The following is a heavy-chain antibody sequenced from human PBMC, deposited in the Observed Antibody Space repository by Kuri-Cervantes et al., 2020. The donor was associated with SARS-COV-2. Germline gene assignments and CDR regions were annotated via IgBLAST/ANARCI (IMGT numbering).Heavy chain of an antibody. CDR2: VNTANGHT. CDR3: ARVPRGAVLDYFDY. Sequence: ASVKVSCKASGYTFTMFSIHWVRQAPGQRPEWMGWVNTANGHTKYSQKFQGRVTISRDTSATTAYMELSSLRSEDTAVYYCARVPRGAVLDYFDYWGQGTLVTVSS. V-gene: IGHV1-3*04. D-gene: IGHD5-12*01. CDR1: GYTFTMFS. J-gene: IGHJ4*02.